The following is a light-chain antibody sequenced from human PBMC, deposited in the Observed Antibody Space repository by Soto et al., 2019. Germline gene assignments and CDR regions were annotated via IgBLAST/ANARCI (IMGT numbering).Light chain of an antibody. CDR3: QQANSFPLT. CDR2: SSS. J-gene: IGKJ3*01. V-gene: IGKV1-12*01. Sequence: DIQMTQSPSFVSASVGDRVTIACRASQGISTWVVWYQQKPGAAPKLLIHSSSNLQSGVPSRFSGSGSGTDFTLTISSLQLEDFATYYCQQANSFPLTFGPGTKVDIK. CDR1: QGISTW.